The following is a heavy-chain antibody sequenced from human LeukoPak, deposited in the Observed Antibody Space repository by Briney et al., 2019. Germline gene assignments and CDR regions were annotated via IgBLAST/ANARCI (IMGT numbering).Heavy chain of an antibody. CDR3: AEYYYGSDRFDY. D-gene: IGHD3-10*01. CDR1: GYTFTSYD. Sequence: ASVKVSCKASGYTFTSYDINWVRQATGQGLEWMGWMNPNSGNTGYAQKFQSRVTMTRNTSISTAHMKLSTVRSADTAVYYCAEYYYGSDRFDYWGQGTLVTVSS. V-gene: IGHV1-8*01. J-gene: IGHJ4*02. CDR2: MNPNSGNT.